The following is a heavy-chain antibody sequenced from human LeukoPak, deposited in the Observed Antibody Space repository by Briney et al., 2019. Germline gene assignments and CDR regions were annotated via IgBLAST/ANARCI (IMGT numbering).Heavy chain of an antibody. CDR1: GFTFGDYA. CDR2: IRSKAYGGTT. Sequence: GSLSLSCTASGFTFGDYAMSWFRQAPGKGLEWVGFIRSKAYGGTTEYAASVKGRFTISRDDSKSIAYLQMNSLKTEDTAVYYCKRYFDWFTFDYGMDVWGQGTTVTVSS. D-gene: IGHD3-9*01. CDR3: KRYFDWFTFDYGMDV. J-gene: IGHJ6*02. V-gene: IGHV3-49*03.